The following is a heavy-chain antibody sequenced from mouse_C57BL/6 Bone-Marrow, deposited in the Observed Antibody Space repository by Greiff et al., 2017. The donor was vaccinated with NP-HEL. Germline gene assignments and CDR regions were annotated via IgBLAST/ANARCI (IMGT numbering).Heavy chain of an antibody. Sequence: VMLVESGPGLVKPSQSLFLTCSITGFPITSGYYWIWIRQSPGKPLEWMGYITHSGETFYNPSLQSPISITRETSKNQFFLQLNSVTTEDTAMYYCAGDRGRGYFDVWGTGTTVTVSS. CDR2: ITHSGET. D-gene: IGHD1-1*01. CDR1: GFPITSGYY. V-gene: IGHV12-3*01. J-gene: IGHJ1*03. CDR3: AGDRGRGYFDV.